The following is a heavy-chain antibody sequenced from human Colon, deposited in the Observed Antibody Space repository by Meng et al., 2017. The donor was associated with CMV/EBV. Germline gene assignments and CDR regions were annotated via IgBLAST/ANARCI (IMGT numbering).Heavy chain of an antibody. CDR2: INYSGTP. V-gene: IGHV4-39*07. D-gene: IGHD3-10*01. J-gene: IGHJ4*01. CDR1: GGPVSSRSFH. Sequence: GSLRLSCAVSGGPVSSRSFHWAWIRQPPGKGLEWIGTINYSGTPYYNPSLKSRVTISVDTSKNQFSLNVTSVTAADTALYYCAREDSLVRGARGYFDFWGQGALVTVSS. CDR3: AREDSLVRGARGYFDF.